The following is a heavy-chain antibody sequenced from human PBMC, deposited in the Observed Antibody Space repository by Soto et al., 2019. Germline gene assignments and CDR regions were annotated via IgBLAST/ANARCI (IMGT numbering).Heavy chain of an antibody. Sequence: PGGSLRLSCAASGFTFSRYWMSWVRQSPGKGLEWVANIKQDGSETYYVDSVKGRFTISRDNAKNSLFLQMSSLRAADTAVYYCARDSVFYDSTGDFDYWGQGTVVTVSS. CDR1: GFTFSRYW. CDR3: ARDSVFYDSTGDFDY. V-gene: IGHV3-7*01. J-gene: IGHJ4*02. CDR2: IKQDGSET. D-gene: IGHD3-22*01.